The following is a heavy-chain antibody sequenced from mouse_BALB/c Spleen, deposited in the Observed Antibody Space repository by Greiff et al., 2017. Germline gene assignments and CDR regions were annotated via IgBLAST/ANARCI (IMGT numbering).Heavy chain of an antibody. D-gene: IGHD2-14*01. CDR1: GFSLTSYG. Sequence: QVQLKESGPGLVQPSQSLSITCTVSGFSLTSYGVHWVRQSPGKGLEWLGVIWSGGSTDYNAAFISRLSISKDNSKSQVFFKMNSLQADDTAIYYCARIGGYNPFAYWGQGTLVTVSA. CDR3: ARIGGYNPFAY. V-gene: IGHV2-4-1*01. CDR2: IWSGGST. J-gene: IGHJ3*01.